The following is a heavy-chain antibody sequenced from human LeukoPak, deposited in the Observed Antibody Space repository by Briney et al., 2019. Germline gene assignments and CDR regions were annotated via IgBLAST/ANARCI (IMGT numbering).Heavy chain of an antibody. CDR3: ASRTEYSDYDGPDY. Sequence: GASVKVSCKASGYTFTGYYMHWVRQAPGQGLEWMGRINPNSGDTNYAQKFQGRVTMTRDTSISTAYMELSRLRSDDTAVYYCASRTEYSDYDGPDYWGQGTLVTVSS. CDR1: GYTFTGYY. V-gene: IGHV1-2*06. CDR2: INPNSGDT. D-gene: IGHD5-12*01. J-gene: IGHJ4*02.